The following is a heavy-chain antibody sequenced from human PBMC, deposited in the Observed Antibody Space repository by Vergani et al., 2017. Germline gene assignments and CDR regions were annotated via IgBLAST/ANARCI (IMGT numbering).Heavy chain of an antibody. V-gene: IGHV4-39*01. CDR3: ARHATVEWLVKLGWIDP. CDR1: GASIRSSNYY. D-gene: IGHD6-19*01. CDR2: IYYSGST. Sequence: QLQLQESGPGLVKPSATLSLTCSVSGASIRSSNYYLGWIRQPPGKGLEWIASIYYSGSTYYNPSLKSRVTISVDTSKNQFSLKLSCVTAADTAVYFCARHATVEWLVKLGWIDPWGQGILVTVSS. J-gene: IGHJ5*02.